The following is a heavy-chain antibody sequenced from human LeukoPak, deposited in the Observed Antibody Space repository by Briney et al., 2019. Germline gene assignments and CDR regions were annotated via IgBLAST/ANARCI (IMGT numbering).Heavy chain of an antibody. D-gene: IGHD3-10*01. CDR2: ISSSSSYI. Sequence: PGGSLRLSCAASGFTFSSYNMNWVRQAPGKGLEWVSSISSSSSYIYYADSVKGRFTISRDNAKNSLYLQMNSLRAEDTAVYYCAKDGITMVRGVNWFDPWGQGTLVTVSS. CDR1: GFTFSSYN. V-gene: IGHV3-21*04. CDR3: AKDGITMVRGVNWFDP. J-gene: IGHJ5*02.